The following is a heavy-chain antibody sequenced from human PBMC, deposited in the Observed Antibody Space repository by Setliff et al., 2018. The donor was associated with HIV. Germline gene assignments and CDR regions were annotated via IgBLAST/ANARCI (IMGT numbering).Heavy chain of an antibody. J-gene: IGHJ4*02. Sequence: PGGSLRLSCAASGFTFSTYWMSWVRQSPGKGLEWVANIKEDGGGKYYMDSVKGRFTISRDNAKNSLFLQMSGLRAEDTAVYYCARGHYSKSSGWGQGTLVTVSS. CDR2: IKEDGGGK. D-gene: IGHD6-6*01. CDR3: ARGHYSKSSG. V-gene: IGHV3-7*03. CDR1: GFTFSTYW.